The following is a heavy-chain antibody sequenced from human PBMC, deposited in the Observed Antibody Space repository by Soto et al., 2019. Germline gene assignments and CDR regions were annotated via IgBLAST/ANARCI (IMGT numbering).Heavy chain of an antibody. V-gene: IGHV2-5*02. CDR2: ISWDDDK. CDR3: AYSRRLRGYEYYYYYYAMDV. CDR1: GFSLSTRGVG. J-gene: IGHJ6*02. Sequence: QMTLKKCGPPLVKPTQTLTLTCTFSGFSLSTRGVGVGWIRQPPGKALEWLALISWDDDKRYSPSLKSRLTITKDTSKNQVVLTMTNMDPVDTATYYCAYSRRLRGYEYYYYYYAMDVCGQGTTVTVSS. D-gene: IGHD5-12*01.